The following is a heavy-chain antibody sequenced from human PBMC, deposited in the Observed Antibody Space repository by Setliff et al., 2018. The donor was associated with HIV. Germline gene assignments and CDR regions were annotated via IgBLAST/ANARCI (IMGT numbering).Heavy chain of an antibody. Sequence: SETLSLTCAVSGYSVSSGYYWGWIRQPPGKGLEWIGSFYHSGSTFYNPSLKSRVTISLDTSKDQFSLKLRSVTAADTAVYYCVSGPLSGYGYYFDYWGQGALVTVSS. D-gene: IGHD3-3*01. V-gene: IGHV4-38-2*01. CDR3: VSGPLSGYGYYFDY. CDR2: FYHSGST. CDR1: GYSVSSGYY. J-gene: IGHJ4*02.